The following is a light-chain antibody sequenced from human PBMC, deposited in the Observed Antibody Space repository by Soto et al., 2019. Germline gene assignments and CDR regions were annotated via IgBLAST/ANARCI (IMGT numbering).Light chain of an antibody. CDR1: SSDIGSYDY. Sequence: QSALTHPASVSGYPGQSITVSCTGTSSDIGSYDYVSWYQQHPGKVPKLIIYDVSNRPSGVSNRFSGSKSGNTASLTISGLQAEDEADYYCTSFTTAYTHVFGSGTKLTVL. CDR3: TSFTTAYTHV. CDR2: DVS. J-gene: IGLJ1*01. V-gene: IGLV2-14*03.